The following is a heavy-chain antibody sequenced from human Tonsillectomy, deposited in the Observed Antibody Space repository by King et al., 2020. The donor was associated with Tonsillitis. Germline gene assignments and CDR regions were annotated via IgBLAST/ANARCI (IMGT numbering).Heavy chain of an antibody. CDR1: GFTVSSNY. V-gene: IGHV3-53*01. D-gene: IGHD3-10*01. J-gene: IGHJ4*02. CDR3: ARDFYGSGSYFPPYFDY. CDR2: IYSGGST. Sequence: VQLVESGGGLIQPGGSLRLSCAASGFTVSSNYMSWVRQAPGKGLEWVSVIYSGGSTYYADSVKGRFTMSRDNSKNTLYLQMNSLRAEDTAVYYCARDFYGSGSYFPPYFDYWGQGTLVTVSS.